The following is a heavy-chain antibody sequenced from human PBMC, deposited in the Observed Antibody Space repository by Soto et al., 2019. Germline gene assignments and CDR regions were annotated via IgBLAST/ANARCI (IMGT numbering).Heavy chain of an antibody. CDR2: IYYSGST. J-gene: IGHJ6*03. CDR1: GGSISSYY. D-gene: IGHD3-3*01. V-gene: IGHV4-59*01. Sequence: SETLSLTCTVSGGSISSYYWSWIRQPPGKGLEWIGYIYYSGSTNYNPSLKSRVTISVDTSKNQFSLKLSSVTAADTAVYYCTRMYYDFWSGFRYYYMDVWGKGTTVTVSS. CDR3: TRMYYDFWSGFRYYYMDV.